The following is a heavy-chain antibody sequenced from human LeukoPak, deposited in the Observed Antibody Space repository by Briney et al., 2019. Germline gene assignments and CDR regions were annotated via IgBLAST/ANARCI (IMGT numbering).Heavy chain of an antibody. Sequence: APVKVSCKASGYTFTSYGISWVRQAPGQGLEWMGWISAYNGNTNYAQKLQGRVTMTTDTSTSTAYMELRSLRSDDTAVYYCAGNQLLEGRYFQHWGQGTLVTVSS. J-gene: IGHJ1*01. CDR2: ISAYNGNT. V-gene: IGHV1-18*01. CDR3: AGNQLLEGRYFQH. D-gene: IGHD2-2*01. CDR1: GYTFTSYG.